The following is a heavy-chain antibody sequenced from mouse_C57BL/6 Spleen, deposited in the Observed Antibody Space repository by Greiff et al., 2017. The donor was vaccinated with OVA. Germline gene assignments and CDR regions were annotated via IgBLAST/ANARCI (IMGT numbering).Heavy chain of an antibody. Sequence: EVQLQQSGPELVKPGSSVKIPCKASGYTFTDYNMDWVKQSPGKSLEWIGDINPNNGGTIYNQKFKGKATLTVDKSSSTAYMQLRSLTSEDTAVYYCAKADSPYYAMEYWGQGTSVTVAA. CDR1: GYTFTDYN. V-gene: IGHV1-18*01. CDR2: INPNNGGT. J-gene: IGHJ4*01. CDR3: AKADSPYYAMEY.